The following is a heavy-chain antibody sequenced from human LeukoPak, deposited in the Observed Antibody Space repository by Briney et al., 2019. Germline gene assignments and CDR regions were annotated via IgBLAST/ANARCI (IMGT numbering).Heavy chain of an antibody. D-gene: IGHD5-12*01. Sequence: PSETLSLTCTVSGGSISSYYWSWIRQPPGKGLEWIGEINHSGSTNYNPSLKSRVTISVDTSKNQFSLKLSSVTAADTAVYYCARVGVPYSGYDHFDYWGQGTLVTVSS. CDR1: GGSISSYY. V-gene: IGHV4-59*01. CDR3: ARVGVPYSGYDHFDY. CDR2: INHSGST. J-gene: IGHJ4*02.